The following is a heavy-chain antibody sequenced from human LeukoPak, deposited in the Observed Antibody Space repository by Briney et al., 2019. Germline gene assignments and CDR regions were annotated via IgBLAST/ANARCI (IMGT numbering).Heavy chain of an antibody. J-gene: IGHJ4*02. D-gene: IGHD6-6*01. CDR3: ARVQYSSSVDS. V-gene: IGHV4-34*01. Sequence: SETLSLTCAVYGGSFSGYYWSWIRQPPGKGLEYIGESNHSGSTNYNPSLKSRVTISVDTSKNQFSLKLSSVTAADTAVYYCARVQYSSSVDSWGQGTLVTVSS. CDR2: SNHSGST. CDR1: GGSFSGYY.